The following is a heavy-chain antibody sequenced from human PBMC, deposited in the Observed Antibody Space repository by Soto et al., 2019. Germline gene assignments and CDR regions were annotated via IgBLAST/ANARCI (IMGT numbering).Heavy chain of an antibody. Sequence: SETLALTCPVSGGSVSSGDYYWSWIRQPPGKGLEWIAYVYYTGGSYYNPSLKSRATISIDTSKNQFSLKMNSVTAADTAVYYCARDYRSGYDNWGQGVLVTVSS. D-gene: IGHD6-19*01. CDR3: ARDYRSGYDN. CDR1: GGSVSSGDYY. J-gene: IGHJ4*02. V-gene: IGHV4-30-4*01. CDR2: VYYTGGS.